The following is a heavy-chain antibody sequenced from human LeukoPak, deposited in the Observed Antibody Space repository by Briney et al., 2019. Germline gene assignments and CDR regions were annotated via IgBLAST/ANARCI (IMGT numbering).Heavy chain of an antibody. CDR2: ISGDGGNT. CDR3: AKDLGVQGIVVVN. CDR1: GFTFDDDA. V-gene: IGHV3-43*02. D-gene: IGHD3-22*01. Sequence: GGSLRLSSAASGFTFDDDAMLGVRQVPGKGLEWVPLISGDGGNTYYADSVRGRFTISRDNSKNSLYLQMNSLRTEDTALYFCAKDLGVQGIVVVNWGQGTLVTVSS. J-gene: IGHJ4*02.